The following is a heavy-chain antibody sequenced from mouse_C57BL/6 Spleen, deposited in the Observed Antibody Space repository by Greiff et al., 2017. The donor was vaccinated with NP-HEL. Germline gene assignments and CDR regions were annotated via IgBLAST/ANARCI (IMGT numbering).Heavy chain of an antibody. CDR2: ISYDGSN. Sequence: EVKLQESGPGLVKPSQSLSLTCSVTGYSITSGYYWNWIRQFPGNKLEWMGYISYDGSNNYNPSLKNRISITRDTSKNQFFLKLNSVTTEDTATYYCAREGEFRGFAYWGQGTLVTVSA. CDR3: AREGEFRGFAY. V-gene: IGHV3-6*01. J-gene: IGHJ3*01. CDR1: GYSITSGYY.